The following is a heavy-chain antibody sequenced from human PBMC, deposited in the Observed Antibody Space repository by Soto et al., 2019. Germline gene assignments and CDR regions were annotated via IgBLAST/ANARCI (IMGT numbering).Heavy chain of an antibody. Sequence: GGSLRLSCAASGFTFSDYYMSWIRQAPGKGLEWVSYISSSSSYTNYADSVKGRFTISRDNAKNSLYLQMNSLRAEDTAVYYCASHSGGVVNHYYYYYYGMDVWGQGTTVTVSS. D-gene: IGHD3-22*01. V-gene: IGHV3-11*06. J-gene: IGHJ6*02. CDR2: ISSSSSYT. CDR3: ASHSGGVVNHYYYYYYGMDV. CDR1: GFTFSDYY.